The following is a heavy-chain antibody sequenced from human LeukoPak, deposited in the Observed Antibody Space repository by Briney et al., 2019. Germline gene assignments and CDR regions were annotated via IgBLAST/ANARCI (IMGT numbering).Heavy chain of an antibody. CDR1: GGSFSGYY. J-gene: IGHJ4*02. D-gene: IGHD1-26*01. V-gene: IGHV4-34*01. CDR2: INHSGST. CDR3: ARMSIVGVDREY. Sequence: SETLSLTCAVYGGSFSGYYWSWIRQPPGKGLEWIGEINHSGSTNYNPSLKSRVTISVDTSKNQFSRKLSSVTAADTAVYYCARMSIVGVDREYWGQGTLVTVSS.